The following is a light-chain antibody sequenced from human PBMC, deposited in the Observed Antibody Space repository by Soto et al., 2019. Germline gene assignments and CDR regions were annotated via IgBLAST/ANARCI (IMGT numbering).Light chain of an antibody. V-gene: IGKV3-15*01. CDR2: GAS. Sequence: EIVMTQSPATLSVSPGERATLSCRASQSVSSNLAWYQQKPGQAPRLLIYGASTRATGIPARFSGSGSGTEFTLTISSLQSEDFAVYYCQQYSSPPWTFGQGTKVDIK. J-gene: IGKJ1*01. CDR1: QSVSSN. CDR3: QQYSSPPWT.